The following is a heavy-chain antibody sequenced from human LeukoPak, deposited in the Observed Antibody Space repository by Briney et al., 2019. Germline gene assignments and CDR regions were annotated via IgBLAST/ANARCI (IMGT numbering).Heavy chain of an antibody. CDR2: IKQDGSEK. CDR1: GFTFSSNW. Sequence: PGGSLRLSCAASGFTFSSNWMSWVRQAPGKGLEWVANIKQDGSEKYYVDSVKGRFTISRDNAKNSLYLQMNSLRAEDTALYYCARSTCSYGGLIDYWGQGTLVTVSS. J-gene: IGHJ4*02. CDR3: ARSTCSYGGLIDY. V-gene: IGHV3-7*01. D-gene: IGHD5-18*01.